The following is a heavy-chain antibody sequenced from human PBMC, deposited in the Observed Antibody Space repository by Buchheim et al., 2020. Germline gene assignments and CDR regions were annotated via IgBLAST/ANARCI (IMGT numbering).Heavy chain of an antibody. V-gene: IGHV3-33*01. CDR3: ASMVSAGHYYYGMDV. J-gene: IGHJ6*02. CDR2: IWYDGSNK. D-gene: IGHD3-10*01. CDR1: GFTFSSYG. Sequence: QVQLVESGGGVVQPGRSLRLSCAASGFTFSSYGMHWVRQAPGKGLEWVAVIWYDGSNKYYADSVKGRFTISRDNSKNTLYLQMNSLRAEDTAVYYCASMVSAGHYYYGMDVWGQGTT.